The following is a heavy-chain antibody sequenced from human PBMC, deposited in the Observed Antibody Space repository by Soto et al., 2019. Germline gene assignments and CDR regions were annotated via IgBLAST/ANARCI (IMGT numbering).Heavy chain of an antibody. J-gene: IGHJ6*02. Sequence: SVKVSCKASGGTFSSYAISWVRQAPGQGLEWLGGIIPIFGTANYAQKFQGRVTITADESTSTAYMELSSLRSEDTAVYYCARDLKPQRWLQSELVYGMDVWGQGTTVTVSS. D-gene: IGHD5-12*01. V-gene: IGHV1-69*13. CDR3: ARDLKPQRWLQSELVYGMDV. CDR2: IIPIFGTA. CDR1: GGTFSSYA.